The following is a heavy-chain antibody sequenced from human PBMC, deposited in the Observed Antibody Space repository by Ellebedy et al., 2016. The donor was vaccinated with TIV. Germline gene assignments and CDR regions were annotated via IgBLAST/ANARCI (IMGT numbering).Heavy chain of an antibody. CDR1: GFTFSRFW. Sequence: GESLKISCAASGFTFSRFWMAWVRQAPGKGLEWVATINQGGSETYYVDSVKGRFTISRDNSKNTLYLQMNSLTTEDTAVYHCARAVIGKEDFDYWGQGSLVSVSS. CDR2: INQGGSET. CDR3: ARAVIGKEDFDY. J-gene: IGHJ4*02. D-gene: IGHD3-10*01. V-gene: IGHV3-7*01.